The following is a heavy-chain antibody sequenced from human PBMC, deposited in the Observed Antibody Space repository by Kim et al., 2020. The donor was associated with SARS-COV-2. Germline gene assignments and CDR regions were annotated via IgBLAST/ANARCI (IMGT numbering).Heavy chain of an antibody. CDR3: ARQVGHYDFWSGSEGWFDP. CDR1: SYY. J-gene: IGHJ5*02. V-gene: IGHV4-39*01. CDR2: IYYSGGT. Sequence: SYYWGWIGQHPGKGLEWIGSIYYSGGTYYNPSLKSRVTISVDTSKTQFSLKLSSVTAADTAVYYCARQVGHYDFWSGSEGWFDPWGQGTLAT. D-gene: IGHD3-3*01.